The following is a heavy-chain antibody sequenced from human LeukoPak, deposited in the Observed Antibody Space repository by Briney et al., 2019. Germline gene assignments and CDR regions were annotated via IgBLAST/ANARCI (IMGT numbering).Heavy chain of an antibody. Sequence: PGGSLRLSCAATGLTLSNHWMNWVRQAPGKGLEWVANIKPDGSGEYYVDSVKGRFIISRDNAKNSVYLQMNSLRAEDTAVYYMLTSMGYWGQGTLVTVSS. D-gene: IGHD3-9*01. CDR2: IKPDGSGE. CDR3: LTSMGY. J-gene: IGHJ4*02. V-gene: IGHV3-7*01. CDR1: GLTLSNHW.